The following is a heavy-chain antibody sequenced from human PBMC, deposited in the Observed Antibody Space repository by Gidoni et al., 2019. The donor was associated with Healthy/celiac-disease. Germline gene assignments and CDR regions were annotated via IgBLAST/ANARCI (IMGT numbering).Heavy chain of an antibody. D-gene: IGHD3-16*01. V-gene: IGHV3-21*01. CDR3: ARDGEGAAVFPTTFGY. CDR2: ISSSSSYI. CDR1: GFTFSSYI. Sequence: EVQLVESGGDLVKPGGSLRLSCAASGFTFSSYIMNWVRQAPGTGLEWVSSISSSSSYIYYADSVNGRFTISRDNAKNSLYLQMNSLRAEDTAVYYCARDGEGAAVFPTTFGYWGQGTLVTVSS. J-gene: IGHJ4*02.